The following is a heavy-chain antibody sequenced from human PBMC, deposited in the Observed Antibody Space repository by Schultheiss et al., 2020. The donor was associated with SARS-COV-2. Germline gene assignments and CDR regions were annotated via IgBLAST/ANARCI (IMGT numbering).Heavy chain of an antibody. CDR1: GFTFSDYY. J-gene: IGHJ4*02. CDR3: ARDSGYPQTYDFWSGYYVDY. D-gene: IGHD3-3*01. CDR2: ISSSGSTI. V-gene: IGHV3-11*01. Sequence: GGSLRLSCAASGFTFSDYYMSWIRQAPGKGLEWVSYISSSGSTIYYADSVKGRFTISRDNAKNSLYLQMNSLRAEDTAVYYCARDSGYPQTYDFWSGYYVDYWGQGTLVTVSS.